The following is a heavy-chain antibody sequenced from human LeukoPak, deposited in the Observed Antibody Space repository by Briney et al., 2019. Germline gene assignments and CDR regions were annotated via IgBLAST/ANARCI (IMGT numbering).Heavy chain of an antibody. CDR1: GGSISSYY. Sequence: SETLSLTCTVSGGSISSYYWSWIRQPPGKGLEWIGSIYYSGNTYYNASLKSQVSISIDTSKNQFSLRLTSVTAADTAVYYCARQTGSGLFILPGGQGTLVTVPS. J-gene: IGHJ4*02. V-gene: IGHV4-39*01. CDR2: IYYSGNT. D-gene: IGHD3/OR15-3a*01. CDR3: ARQTGSGLFILP.